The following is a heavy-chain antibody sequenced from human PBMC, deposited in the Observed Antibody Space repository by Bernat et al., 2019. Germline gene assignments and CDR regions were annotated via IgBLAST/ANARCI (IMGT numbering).Heavy chain of an antibody. CDR1: GGSISSSSYY. CDR2: IYYSGST. D-gene: IGHD1-14*01. V-gene: IGHV4-39*01. CDR3: ARLRRGG. J-gene: IGHJ4*02. Sequence: QLQLQESGPGLVKPSETLSLTCTVSGGSISSSSYYWGWIRQPPGKGLEWIGSIYYSGSTYYNPSLKSRVTISVDTAKNQFSRRLSSGAAADTAVYYYARLRRGGWGQGTLVTVAS.